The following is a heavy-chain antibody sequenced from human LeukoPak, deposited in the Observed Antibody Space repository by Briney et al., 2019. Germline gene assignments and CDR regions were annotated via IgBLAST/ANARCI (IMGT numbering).Heavy chain of an antibody. CDR1: GGSISHYY. J-gene: IGHJ4*02. D-gene: IGHD3-10*01. V-gene: IGHV4-59*01. Sequence: SGTLSLTCTVSGGSISHYYWSWIRQPPGKGLEWIGYIYFSGSTKYNPSLKSRVTISVDTSKNQFSLKLSSVTPADTAVYYCAKAKGRGSPGRDYFDYWGQGTLVTVSS. CDR3: AKAKGRGSPGRDYFDY. CDR2: IYFSGST.